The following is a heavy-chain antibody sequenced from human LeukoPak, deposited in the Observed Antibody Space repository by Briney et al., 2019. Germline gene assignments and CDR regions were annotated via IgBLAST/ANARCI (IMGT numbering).Heavy chain of an antibody. CDR2: ISGSGSNI. CDR1: GFTFSNYA. J-gene: IGHJ6*02. CDR3: AKSQREASCYGMDV. V-gene: IGHV3-23*01. Sequence: GGSLRLSCTASGFTFSNYAMNWVRRAPGKGLEWVSAISGSGSNIYYAYSVKGRFTISRDNSINSLYLQMNSLRAEDTAVYYWAKSQREASCYGMDVWGQGTTVTVSS. D-gene: IGHD1-26*01.